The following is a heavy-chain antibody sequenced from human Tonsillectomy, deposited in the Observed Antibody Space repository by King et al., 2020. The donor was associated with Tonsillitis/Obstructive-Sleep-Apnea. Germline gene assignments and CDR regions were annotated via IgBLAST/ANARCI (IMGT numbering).Heavy chain of an antibody. CDR1: GFTFDDYG. CDR2: INWNCGST. V-gene: IGHV3-20*04. D-gene: IGHD3-22*01. CDR3: ARGFGTNYYDSSGYADYFDY. J-gene: IGHJ4*02. Sequence: VQLVESGGGVVRPGGSLRLSCAASGFTFDDYGMSWVRQAPGKGLEWVSGINWNCGSTGYADSVKGRFTISRDNAKNSLYLQMNSLRAEDTALYYCARGFGTNYYDSSGYADYFDYWGQGTLVTVSS.